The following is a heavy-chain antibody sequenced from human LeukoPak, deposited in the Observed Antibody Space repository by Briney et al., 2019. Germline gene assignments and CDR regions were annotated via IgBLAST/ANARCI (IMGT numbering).Heavy chain of an antibody. Sequence: PGGSLRLSCKASGFTFSSYWMSWVRQAPGKGLEWVANIKQDGSEKDYVDSVKGRFTISRDNAKNSLYLQMNSLRAEDTAVYYCAKDPARTLTGYYNFDYWGQGTLVTVSS. V-gene: IGHV3-7*01. J-gene: IGHJ4*02. D-gene: IGHD3-9*01. CDR1: GFTFSSYW. CDR2: IKQDGSEK. CDR3: AKDPARTLTGYYNFDY.